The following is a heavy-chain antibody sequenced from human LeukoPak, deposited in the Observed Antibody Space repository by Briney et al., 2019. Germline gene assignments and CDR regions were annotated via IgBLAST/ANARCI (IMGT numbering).Heavy chain of an antibody. Sequence: GASVKVSCKASGYTFTSYGISWVRQAPGQGLEWMGWISAYNGNTNYAQKLQGRVTMTTDTSTSTAYMELRSLRSDDTAVYYCARASAKGYDFWSGPNWFDPWGQGTLVTVSS. V-gene: IGHV1-18*01. J-gene: IGHJ5*02. D-gene: IGHD3-3*01. CDR1: GYTFTSYG. CDR3: ARASAKGYDFWSGPNWFDP. CDR2: ISAYNGNT.